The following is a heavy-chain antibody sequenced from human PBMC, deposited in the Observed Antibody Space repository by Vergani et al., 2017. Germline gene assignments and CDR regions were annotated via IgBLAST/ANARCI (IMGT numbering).Heavy chain of an antibody. V-gene: IGHV3-48*03. D-gene: IGHD6-19*01. J-gene: IGHJ4*02. CDR1: GFTFSSYE. CDR3: ARDLIDSSGGDY. CDR2: ISSSGSTI. Sequence: VQLVESGGGLVKPGGSLRRSCAASGFTFSSYEMNWVRQAPGKGLEWVSYISSSGSTIYYADSVKGRFTISRDNAKNSLYLQMNSLRAEDTAVYYCARDLIDSSGGDYWGQGTLVTVSS.